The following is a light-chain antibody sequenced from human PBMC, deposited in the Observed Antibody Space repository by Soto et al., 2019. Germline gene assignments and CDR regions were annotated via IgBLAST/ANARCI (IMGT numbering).Light chain of an antibody. CDR1: SSNVGRNA. Sequence: QPVLTQPPSASGTPGQGVTISCSGSSSNVGRNAVNWYQQLPGTAPKLLIYHNNQRPSGVPDRFSASKSGASASLAISGLQSEDEADYYCATWNDSLNGVVFGGGTKVTVL. J-gene: IGLJ3*02. CDR3: ATWNDSLNGVV. CDR2: HNN. V-gene: IGLV1-44*01.